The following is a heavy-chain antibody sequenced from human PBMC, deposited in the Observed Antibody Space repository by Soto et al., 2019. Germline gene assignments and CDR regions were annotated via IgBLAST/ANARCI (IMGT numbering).Heavy chain of an antibody. D-gene: IGHD5-18*01. CDR2: IYYSGST. V-gene: IGHV4-59*08. CDR1: GGSFSGYY. Sequence: SETLSLTCAVYGGSFSGYYWSWIRQHPGKGLEWIGYIYYSGSTYYNPSLKSRVTISVDTSKNQFSLKLSSVTAADTAVYYCARHGYSYGWDFDYWGQGTLVTVSS. J-gene: IGHJ4*02. CDR3: ARHGYSYGWDFDY.